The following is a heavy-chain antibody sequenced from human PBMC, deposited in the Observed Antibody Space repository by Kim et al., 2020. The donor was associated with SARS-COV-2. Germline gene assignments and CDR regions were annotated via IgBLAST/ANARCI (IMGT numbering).Heavy chain of an antibody. D-gene: IGHD3-10*01. Sequence: SETLSLTCTVSGGSISSGGYYWSWIRQHPGKGLEWIGYIYYSGSTYYNPSLKSRVTISVDTSKNQFSLKLSSVTAADTAVYYCAGTMVRGSDYWGQGTLVTVSS. CDR1: GGSISSGGYY. CDR2: IYYSGST. J-gene: IGHJ4*02. V-gene: IGHV4-31*03. CDR3: AGTMVRGSDY.